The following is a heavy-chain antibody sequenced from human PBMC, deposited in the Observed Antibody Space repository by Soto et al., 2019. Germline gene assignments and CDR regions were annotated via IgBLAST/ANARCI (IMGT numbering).Heavy chain of an antibody. CDR2: INPKSGGT. V-gene: IGHV1-2*04. CDR1: GYSFTDYH. Sequence: ASVKDSCKASGYSFTDYHIHWVRQAPGQGLEWLGRINPKSGGTSTAQKLQGWVTMTSDTSISKASMELTRLPSDDTAIYYCARGDSTDCSNGVCSFFYNHDMDVWGQGTTVTVSS. D-gene: IGHD2-8*01. CDR3: ARGDSTDCSNGVCSFFYNHDMDV. J-gene: IGHJ6*02.